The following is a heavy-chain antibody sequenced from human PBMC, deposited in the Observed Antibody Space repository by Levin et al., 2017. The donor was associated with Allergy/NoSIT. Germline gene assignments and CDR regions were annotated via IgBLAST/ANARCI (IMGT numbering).Heavy chain of an antibody. V-gene: IGHV3-13*01. CDR1: GFTFSSYD. D-gene: IGHD6-13*01. Sequence: GGSLRLSCVASGFTFSSYDMVWVRQVRGKGLEWVSTIGVVGDTYYPGSVRGRFTISRENAKNSAYLQMNSLRAGDTAVYYCARGGSWYAGIDYWGQGTLVTVSS. CDR2: IGVVGDT. CDR3: ARGGSWYAGIDY. J-gene: IGHJ4*02.